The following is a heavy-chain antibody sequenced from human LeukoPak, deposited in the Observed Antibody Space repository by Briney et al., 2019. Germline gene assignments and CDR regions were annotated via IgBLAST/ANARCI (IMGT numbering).Heavy chain of an antibody. Sequence: PSETLSLTCTVSGYSISSGYYWGWIRQSPGKGLEWIGSRYSSGRTYYNPSLKSRVTISVDTSKNQFSLKPSSVTAADTAVYYCARRRWQRGPDVVNPFDYWGQGTLVTVSS. J-gene: IGHJ4*02. CDR3: ARRRWQRGPDVVNPFDY. V-gene: IGHV4-38-2*02. CDR2: RYSSGRT. D-gene: IGHD5-12*01. CDR1: GYSISSGYY.